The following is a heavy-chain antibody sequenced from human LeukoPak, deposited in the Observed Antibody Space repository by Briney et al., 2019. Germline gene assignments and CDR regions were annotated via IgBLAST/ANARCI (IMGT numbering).Heavy chain of an antibody. J-gene: IGHJ4*02. CDR2: INPNSGGT. Sequence: ASVKVSCKASGYTFNTYYIHWVRQAPGQGLEWMGWINPNSGGTNYAQKFQGWVTMTRDTSISTAYMELSRLRSDDTAVYYCAREWRYYYGSGSYSTFDYWGQGTLVTVSS. CDR1: GYTFNTYY. CDR3: AREWRYYYGSGSYSTFDY. V-gene: IGHV1-2*04. D-gene: IGHD3-10*01.